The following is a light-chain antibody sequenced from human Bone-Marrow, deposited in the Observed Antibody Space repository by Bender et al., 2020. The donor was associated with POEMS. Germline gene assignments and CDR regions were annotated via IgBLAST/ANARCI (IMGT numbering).Light chain of an antibody. CDR1: NSDIGSYNF. CDR3: CSYASANTYV. J-gene: IGLJ2*01. Sequence: QSALTQPASVSGSPGQSITISCTATNSDIGSYNFVSWYQQHPGKAPKLIIYEVTKRPSGVSNRFSASKSGDTASLTISGLQAEDEADYSCCSYASANTYVFGGGTKLTVL. CDR2: EVT. V-gene: IGLV2-23*02.